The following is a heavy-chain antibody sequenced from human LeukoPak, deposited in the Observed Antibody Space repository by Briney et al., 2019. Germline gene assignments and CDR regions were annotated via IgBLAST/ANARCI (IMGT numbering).Heavy chain of an antibody. CDR2: ISGSGGST. V-gene: IGHV3-23*01. D-gene: IGHD6-13*01. CDR1: GFIFSSYG. J-gene: IGHJ4*02. CDR3: APSAAGTDYFDY. Sequence: GGSLRLSCAASGFIFSSYGMSWVRQAPGKGLEWVSAISGSGGSTYYADSVKGRFTISRDNSKNTLYLQMNSLRAEDTAVYYCAPSAAGTDYFDYWGQGTLVTVSS.